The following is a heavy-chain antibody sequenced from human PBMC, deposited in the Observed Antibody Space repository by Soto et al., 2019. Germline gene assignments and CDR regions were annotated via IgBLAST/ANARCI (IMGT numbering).Heavy chain of an antibody. V-gene: IGHV4-31*03. CDR3: ARSPPNSSSLLGNWFDP. J-gene: IGHJ5*02. Sequence: ASETLSLTCTVSGGSISSGGYYWSWIRQHPGKGLEWIGYIYYSGSTYYNPSLKSRVTISVDTSKNQFSLKLSSVTAADTAVYYCARSPPNSSSLLGNWFDPWGQGTLVTVSS. CDR1: GGSISSGGYY. CDR2: IYYSGST. D-gene: IGHD6-13*01.